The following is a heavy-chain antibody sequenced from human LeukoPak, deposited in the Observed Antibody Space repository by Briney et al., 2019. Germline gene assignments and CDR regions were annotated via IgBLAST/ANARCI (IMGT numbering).Heavy chain of an antibody. D-gene: IGHD3-16*02. CDR1: GFTFSSYA. V-gene: IGHV3-23*01. CDR2: ISGSGGST. CDR3: ARHYDYVWGSYPTFDY. Sequence: GGSLRLSCAASGFTFSSYAMSWVRQAPGKGLEWVSAISGSGGSTYYADSVKGRFTISRDNSKNTLYLQMNSLRAEDTAVYYCARHYDYVWGSYPTFDYWGQGTLVTVSS. J-gene: IGHJ4*02.